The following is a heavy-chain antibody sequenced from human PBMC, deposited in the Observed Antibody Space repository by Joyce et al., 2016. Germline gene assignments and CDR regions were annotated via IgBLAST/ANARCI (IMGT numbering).Heavy chain of an antibody. CDR3: AKKSHQWPAGGYFHS. CDR2: VYPGDYET. CDR1: GFSFSYYW. J-gene: IGHJ4*02. V-gene: IGHV5-51*01. Sequence: DVLLVQSGAEVKKPGESLKLSCQGFGFSFSYYWIGWVRQMPGKGLEWMGVVYPGDYETKYNPSFQDHVTISVDKSHSTVYLQWRSLKASDTAIYVCAKKSHQWPAGGYFHSWGQGTLVTVSS. D-gene: IGHD6-19*01.